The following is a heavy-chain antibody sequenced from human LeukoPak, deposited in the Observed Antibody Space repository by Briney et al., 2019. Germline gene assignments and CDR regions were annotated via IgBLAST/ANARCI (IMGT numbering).Heavy chain of an antibody. CDR1: GFTFSNYW. V-gene: IGHV3-23*01. D-gene: IGHD3-10*01. J-gene: IGHJ4*02. Sequence: PGGSLRLSCSASGFTFSNYWMSWVRQAPGKGLEWVSAISGSGGSTYYADSVKGRFTISRDNSKNTLYLQMNSLRAEDTAVYYCAKDRGIISDYWGQGTLVTVSS. CDR2: ISGSGGST. CDR3: AKDRGIISDY.